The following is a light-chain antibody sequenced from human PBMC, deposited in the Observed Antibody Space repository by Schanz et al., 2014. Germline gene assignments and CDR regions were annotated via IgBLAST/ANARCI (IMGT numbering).Light chain of an antibody. J-gene: IGKJ1*01. V-gene: IGKV1-39*01. CDR1: QSVSTN. Sequence: DIQMTQSPSSLSASIGDRVTISCRASQSVSTNLNWYQQKPGKAPKLLIYAASSLQSGVPSRFSGSGSATDFTLTISSLQPEDFATYYCQQNRAFGQGTKVEIK. CDR2: AAS. CDR3: QQNRA.